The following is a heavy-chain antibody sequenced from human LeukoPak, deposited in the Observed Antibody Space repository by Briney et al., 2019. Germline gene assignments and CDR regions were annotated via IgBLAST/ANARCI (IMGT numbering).Heavy chain of an antibody. CDR1: GGSISSYY. CDR3: ARTNMVRGTRWFDP. CDR2: IYYSGST. Sequence: SETLSLTCTVSGGSISSYYWSWIRQPPGKGLEWIGYIYYSGSTNYNPSLKSRVTISVDTSKNQFSLKLSSVTAADTAVYYCARTNMVRGTRWFDPWGQGTLVTVSS. D-gene: IGHD3-10*01. V-gene: IGHV4-59*08. J-gene: IGHJ5*02.